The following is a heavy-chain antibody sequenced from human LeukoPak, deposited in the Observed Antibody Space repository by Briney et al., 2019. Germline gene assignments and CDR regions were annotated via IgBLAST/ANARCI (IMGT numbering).Heavy chain of an antibody. D-gene: IGHD1-26*01. CDR1: GFTFSSYA. V-gene: IGHV3-23*01. CDR3: AKDSGSYHSPPFYY. Sequence: GGSLRLSCAASGFTFSSYAMSWVRQAPGKGLEWASAISGSGGSTYYADSVKGRFTISRDNSKNTLYLQMNSLRAEDTAVYYCAKDSGSYHSPPFYYWGQGTLVTVSS. CDR2: ISGSGGST. J-gene: IGHJ4*02.